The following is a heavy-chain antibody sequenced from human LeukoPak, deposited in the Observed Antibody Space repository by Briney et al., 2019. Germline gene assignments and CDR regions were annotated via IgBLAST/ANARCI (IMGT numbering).Heavy chain of an antibody. CDR1: GGSISSGAYY. J-gene: IGHJ4*02. CDR2: IYHTGNT. Sequence: KTSETLSLTCSVSGGSISSGAYYWSWIRQFPGRGMEWIAYIYHTGNTYYNPSLKSRLTISLDTSKNQFSLKLSSVTAADTAVYYCARDLSGYGASDYWGQGTLVTVSS. D-gene: IGHD3-22*01. V-gene: IGHV4-31*03. CDR3: ARDLSGYGASDY.